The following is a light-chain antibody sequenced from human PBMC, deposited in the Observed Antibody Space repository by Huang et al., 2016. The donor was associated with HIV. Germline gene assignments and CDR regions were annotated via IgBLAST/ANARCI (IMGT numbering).Light chain of an antibody. V-gene: IGKV3-20*01. CDR3: QQYGESSPVT. J-gene: IGKJ4*01. CDR2: GAS. Sequence: EIVLTQSPGTLSLSPGERAPLSCRASQTITSSYLAWYQMTPGQAPRLLIYGASSRATGIPDMFSGSGSGTDFTLTITRVEPEDFAVYYCQQYGESSPVTFGGGTKVESK. CDR1: QTITSSY.